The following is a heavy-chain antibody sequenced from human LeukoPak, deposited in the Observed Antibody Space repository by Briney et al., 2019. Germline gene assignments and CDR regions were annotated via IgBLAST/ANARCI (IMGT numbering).Heavy chain of an antibody. CDR1: GYSISSGYY. J-gene: IGHJ6*03. CDR3: AGPSYYCSSTSCYNYYYYYMDV. D-gene: IGHD2-2*02. CDR2: IYHSGST. Sequence: PSETLSLTCTVSGYSISSGYYWGWIRQPPGQGLEWIGSIYHSGSTYYNPSLKSRVTISVDTSKNQFSLKLSSVTAADTAVYYCAGPSYYCSSTSCYNYYYYYMDVWGKGTTVTVSS. V-gene: IGHV4-38-2*02.